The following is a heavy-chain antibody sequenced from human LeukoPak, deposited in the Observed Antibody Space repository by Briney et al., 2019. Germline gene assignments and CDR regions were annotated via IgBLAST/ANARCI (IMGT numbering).Heavy chain of an antibody. V-gene: IGHV4-34*01. CDR3: ASTAGSY. J-gene: IGHJ4*02. Sequence: PSETLSPTRAVYGGAFSGYYWSWIRQPPGKGLEWIGEINHSGSTNYNPSLKSRVTISVDTSKNQFSLKLSSVTAADTAVYYCASTAGSYWGQGTLVTVSS. D-gene: IGHD3-10*01. CDR2: INHSGST. CDR1: GGAFSGYY.